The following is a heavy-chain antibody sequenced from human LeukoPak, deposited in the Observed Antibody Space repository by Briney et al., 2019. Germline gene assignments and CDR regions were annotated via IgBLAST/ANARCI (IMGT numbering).Heavy chain of an antibody. V-gene: IGHV7-4-1*01. Sequence: GASVKVSCKASGYTFTGHYMHWVRQAPGQGLEWMGWMNTNTGNPTYAQGFTGQFVFSLETSVSTAYYCARGRGSSARLGYSYFYIDVWGKGTTVTVSS. D-gene: IGHD1-26*01. J-gene: IGHJ6*03. CDR1: GYTFTGHY. CDR3: FYIDV. CDR2: MNTNTGNP.